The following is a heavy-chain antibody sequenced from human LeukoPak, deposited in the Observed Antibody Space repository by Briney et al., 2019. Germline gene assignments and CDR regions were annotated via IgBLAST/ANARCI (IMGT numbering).Heavy chain of an antibody. V-gene: IGHV4-39*01. CDR1: GVSISSSNSY. J-gene: IGHJ4*02. CDR3: ARQTGSGLFILP. D-gene: IGHD3/OR15-3a*01. Sequence: SETLSLTCTVSGVSISSSNSYWGWIRQPPGKGLEWIGSIYYSGNTYYNTSLKSQVSISIDTSKNQFSLRLTSVTAADTAVYYCARQTGSGLFILPGGQGTLVTVSS. CDR2: IYYSGNT.